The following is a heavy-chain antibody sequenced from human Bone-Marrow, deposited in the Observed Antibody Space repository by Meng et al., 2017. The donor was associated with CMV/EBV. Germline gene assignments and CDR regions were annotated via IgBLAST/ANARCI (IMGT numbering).Heavy chain of an antibody. CDR3: VKEEASRPFFEF. J-gene: IGHJ6*02. Sequence: GSLRLSCAASGFTFSRFAMTWVRQAPGKGLEWVSAISGGGGGTYYADSVKGRFTISRDNSKNTLYLQLNGLRADDTAVYYCVKEEASRPFFEFWGQGTTVTVSS. D-gene: IGHD3-10*01. CDR2: ISGGGGGT. CDR1: GFTFSRFA. V-gene: IGHV3-23*01.